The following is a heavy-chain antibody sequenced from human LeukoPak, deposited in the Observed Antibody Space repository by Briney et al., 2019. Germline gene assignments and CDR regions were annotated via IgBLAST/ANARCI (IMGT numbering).Heavy chain of an antibody. V-gene: IGHV3-30*18. Sequence: PGGSLRLSCAASGFTFSSYGVHWVRQAPGKGLEWVAVISYDGSNKYYADSVKGRFTISRDNSKNTLYLQMNSLRAEDTAVYYCAKNARETVATVLDYWGQGTLVTVSS. CDR2: ISYDGSNK. CDR3: AKNARETVATVLDY. J-gene: IGHJ4*02. D-gene: IGHD4-17*01. CDR1: GFTFSSYG.